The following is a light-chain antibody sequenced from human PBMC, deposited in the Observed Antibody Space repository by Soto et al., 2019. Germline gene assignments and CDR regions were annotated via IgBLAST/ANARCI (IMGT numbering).Light chain of an antibody. Sequence: IQLTQSPSSLSASLGARVTVTCRASQGISSYLACYQQKPGKAPKLLIYDASTLRSGVPSRFSGSGSATEFTLTITSLQPEDFATYYCQQTSSNPLTFGGGTKVDIK. CDR3: QQTSSNPLT. CDR1: QGISSY. CDR2: DAS. J-gene: IGKJ4*01. V-gene: IGKV1-9*01.